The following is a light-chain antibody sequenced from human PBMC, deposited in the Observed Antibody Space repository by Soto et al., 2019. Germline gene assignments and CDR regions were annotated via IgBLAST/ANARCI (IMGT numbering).Light chain of an antibody. CDR3: QLWDTLSEQLV. V-gene: IGLV3-21*02. CDR1: NIGHKT. Sequence: SYELTQPPSVSVAPGQTASITCGGKNIGHKTVHWYQQQTPGQAPILVLYDNEDRPSGIPERFSGSNSGNTATLTISGVAQEDEADYYCQLWDTLSEQLVFGGGTKVTVL. J-gene: IGLJ2*01. CDR2: DNE.